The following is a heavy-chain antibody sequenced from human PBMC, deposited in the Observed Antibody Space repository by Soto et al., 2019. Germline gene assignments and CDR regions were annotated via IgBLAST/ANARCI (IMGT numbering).Heavy chain of an antibody. Sequence: LRLSCAPSGFTFSSYGMHWVRQAPGKVLAWVAFIWHDGGNKFYSESVKGRFTISRENSKNTLYLQMTSLSAEDTAMYYCARDGEVDTGFAKDYWGQGTLVTFSS. J-gene: IGHJ4*02. CDR1: GFTFSSYG. CDR3: ARDGEVDTGFAKDY. V-gene: IGHV3-33*01. CDR2: IWHDGGNK. D-gene: IGHD5-18*01.